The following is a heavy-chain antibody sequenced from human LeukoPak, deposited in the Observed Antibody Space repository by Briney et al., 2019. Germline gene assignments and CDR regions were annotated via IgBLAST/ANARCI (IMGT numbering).Heavy chain of an antibody. CDR3: AKDGGLSSVAGPLGAFDI. Sequence: PGRSLRLSCAASGFTFSSYGMHWVRQAPGKGLKWVAVISYDGSNKYYADSVKGRFTISRDNSKNTLYLQMNSLRAEDTAVYYCAKDGGLSSVAGPLGAFDIWGQGTMVTVSS. CDR1: GFTFSSYG. J-gene: IGHJ3*02. D-gene: IGHD6-19*01. V-gene: IGHV3-30*18. CDR2: ISYDGSNK.